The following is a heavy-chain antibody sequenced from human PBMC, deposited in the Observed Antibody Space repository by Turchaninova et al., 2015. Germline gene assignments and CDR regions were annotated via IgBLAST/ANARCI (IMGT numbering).Heavy chain of an antibody. Sequence: VQLQQWGAGLLKPSETLSLPCVVYGGSFRGYYWRWIPPPPGKGLEWIWEINHSGSTNYNPSLKSRVTISVDTSKNQFSLKLSSVTAADTAVYYCARAVRRVVVAATGGGNWFDPWGQGTLVTVSS. J-gene: IGHJ5*02. CDR2: INHSGST. CDR1: GGSFRGYY. D-gene: IGHD2-15*01. CDR3: ARAVRRVVVAATGGGNWFDP. V-gene: IGHV4-34*01.